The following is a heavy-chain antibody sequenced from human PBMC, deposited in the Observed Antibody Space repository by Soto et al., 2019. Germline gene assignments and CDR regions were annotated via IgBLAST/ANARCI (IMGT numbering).Heavy chain of an antibody. CDR3: ARGGDRRYYGTDL. CDR2: IIPIFGTA. D-gene: IGHD3-16*01. CDR1: GGTFSSYA. J-gene: IGHJ6*01. Sequence: ASVKVSCKASGGTFSSYAISWVRQAPGQGLEWMGGIIPIFGTANYAQKFQGRVTITADESPSTAYMELSSLRSEDTAVYYCARGGDRRYYGTDLWGQGTTVTVSS. V-gene: IGHV1-69*13.